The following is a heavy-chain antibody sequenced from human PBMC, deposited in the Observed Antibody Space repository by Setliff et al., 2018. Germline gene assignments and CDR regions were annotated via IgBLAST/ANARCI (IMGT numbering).Heavy chain of an antibody. CDR3: TTRYHNPGDGYMAVFDF. Sequence: GESLKISCAASGFTFSSYSMKWVRQAPGKGLEWISYIDISSTTIYYADSVKGRFTISRDNAKNSLYLQMNNLRVEDTAVYYCTTRYHNPGDGYMAVFDFWGQGSLVTVSS. V-gene: IGHV3-48*01. CDR1: GFTFSSYS. D-gene: IGHD2-21*01. J-gene: IGHJ4*02. CDR2: IDISSTTI.